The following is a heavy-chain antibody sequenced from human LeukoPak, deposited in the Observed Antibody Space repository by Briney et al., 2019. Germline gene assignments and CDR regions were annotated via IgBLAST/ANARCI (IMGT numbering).Heavy chain of an antibody. CDR2: ISGSGGST. Sequence: GGSLRLSCAASGFTFSSYGMSWVRQAPGKGLEWVSGISGSGGSTYYADSVKGRFTISRDNTKNTLYLQMNSLRAEDTAVYYCVLYYYGSGSYLGVFDYWGQGTLVTVSS. D-gene: IGHD3-10*01. V-gene: IGHV3-23*01. CDR1: GFTFSSYG. CDR3: VLYYYGSGSYLGVFDY. J-gene: IGHJ4*02.